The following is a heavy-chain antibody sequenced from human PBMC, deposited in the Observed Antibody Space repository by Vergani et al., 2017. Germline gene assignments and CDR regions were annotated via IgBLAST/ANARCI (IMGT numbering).Heavy chain of an antibody. CDR2: INHSGST. V-gene: IGHV4-34*01. D-gene: IGHD3-22*01. Sequence: QVQLQQWGAGLLKPSETLSLTCAVYGGSFSGYYWSWIRQPPGKGLEWIGEINHSGSTNYNPSLKSRVTISVDTSKNQFSLKLSSVTAADTAVYYCARDRYYDSSGYGTWGQGTLVTVSS. J-gene: IGHJ4*02. CDR3: ARDRYYDSSGYGT. CDR1: GGSFSGYY.